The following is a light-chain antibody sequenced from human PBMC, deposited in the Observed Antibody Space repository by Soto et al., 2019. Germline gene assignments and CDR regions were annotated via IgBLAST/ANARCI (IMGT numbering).Light chain of an antibody. Sequence: DIQLTQSPSFLSASVGDRVTITCRASQGISSYLAWYQQKLGKAPKLLLYAASTLQSGDTSRFSGSGSGTEFTLTISRLQPEDFATYYCQQLSSYPYTFGQGTKLEIK. V-gene: IGKV1-9*01. CDR2: AAS. J-gene: IGKJ2*01. CDR3: QQLSSYPYT. CDR1: QGISSY.